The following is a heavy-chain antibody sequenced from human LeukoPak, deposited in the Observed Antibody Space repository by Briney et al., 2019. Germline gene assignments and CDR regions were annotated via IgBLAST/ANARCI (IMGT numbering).Heavy chain of an antibody. D-gene: IGHD5-18*01. J-gene: IGHJ4*02. CDR3: ARWPYTAMVTKNDY. V-gene: IGHV1-2*06. Sequence: ASVKFSCKASGYTFTGYYMHWVRQAPGQGLEWMGRINPNSGGTNYAQKFQGRVTMTRDTSISTAYMELSRLRSDDTAVYYCARWPYTAMVTKNDYWGQGTLVTVSS. CDR2: INPNSGGT. CDR1: GYTFTGYY.